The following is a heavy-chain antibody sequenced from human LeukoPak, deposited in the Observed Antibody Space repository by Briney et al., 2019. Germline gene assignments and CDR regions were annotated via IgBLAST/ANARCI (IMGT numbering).Heavy chain of an antibody. CDR3: AKPMSKQLWGNDAFDI. V-gene: IGHV3-7*03. Sequence: GGSLRLSCAASGFTFSYYWMSWVRQAPGKGLEWVANIKKDGSEKHYVDSVKGRFTISRDNAKKSLYLQMNSLRTEDMALYYCAKPMSKQLWGNDAFDIWGQGTMVTVSS. D-gene: IGHD5-18*01. J-gene: IGHJ3*02. CDR1: GFTFSYYW. CDR2: IKKDGSEK.